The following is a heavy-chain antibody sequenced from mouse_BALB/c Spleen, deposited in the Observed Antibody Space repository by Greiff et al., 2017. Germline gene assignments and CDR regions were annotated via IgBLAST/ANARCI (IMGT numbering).Heavy chain of an antibody. CDR1: GYSITSDYA. V-gene: IGHV3-2*02. D-gene: IGHD2-14*01. CDR2: ISYSGST. CDR3: ARRGDYRYFSYWYFDV. J-gene: IGHJ1*01. Sequence: EVMLVESGPGLVKPSQSLSLTCTVTGYSITSDYAWNWIRQFPGNKLEWMGYISYSGSTSYNPSLKSRISITRDTSKNQFFLQLNSVTTEDTATYYCARRGDYRYFSYWYFDVWGAGTTVTVSS.